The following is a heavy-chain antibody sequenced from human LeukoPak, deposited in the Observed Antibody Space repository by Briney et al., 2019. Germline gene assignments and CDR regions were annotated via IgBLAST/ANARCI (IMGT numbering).Heavy chain of an antibody. Sequence: PGRSLRLSCAASGFIFSSYTMHWVRQAPGKGLEWVAVISYDGNNKYYADSVQSRFTISRDNSKSTLSLQMNSLRADDTGVYYCATDDRWGQGTLVTVSS. CDR1: GFIFSSYT. CDR3: ATDDR. CDR2: ISYDGNNK. J-gene: IGHJ4*02. V-gene: IGHV3-30*04.